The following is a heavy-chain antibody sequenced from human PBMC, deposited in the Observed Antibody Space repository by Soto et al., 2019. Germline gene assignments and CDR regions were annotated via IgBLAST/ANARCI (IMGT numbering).Heavy chain of an antibody. D-gene: IGHD1-7*01. V-gene: IGHV1-2*02. CDR1: GYSFTGHY. J-gene: IGHJ4*02. Sequence: QVQLVQSGAEVKESGASVKVSCKASGYSFTGHYIHWVRQAPGQGPEWVGEISPKSGGTRYGQKFQGRVTMTKDTSINTVYMELSNLSPDDTAVNYCGRGRSGELVVFYWGQGTLVTVHS. CDR2: ISPKSGGT. CDR3: GRGRSGELVVFY.